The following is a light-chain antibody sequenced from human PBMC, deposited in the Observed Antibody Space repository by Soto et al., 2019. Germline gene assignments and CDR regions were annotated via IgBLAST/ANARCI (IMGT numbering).Light chain of an antibody. CDR1: QSMSSSY. Sequence: EVVLTQSPGTLSLSPGERATLSCRASQSMSSSYLAWYQQKPGQAPRLLIYAASRRATGIPDRFSGSGSGTDFTLTISRLEPEDFAVYYCQQYGSSPWTFGQGTKVDIK. V-gene: IGKV3-20*01. J-gene: IGKJ1*01. CDR3: QQYGSSPWT. CDR2: AAS.